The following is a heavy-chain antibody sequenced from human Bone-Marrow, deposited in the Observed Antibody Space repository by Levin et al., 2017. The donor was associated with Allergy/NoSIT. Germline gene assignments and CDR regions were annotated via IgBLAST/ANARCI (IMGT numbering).Heavy chain of an antibody. CDR2: ISGSGGST. Sequence: AGGSLRLSCAASGFTFSSYAMSWVRQAPGKGLEWVSAISGSGGSTYYADSVKGRFTISRDNSKNTLYLQMNSLRAEDTAVYYCAKDHEELESPDYWGQGTLVTVSS. D-gene: IGHD1-1*01. V-gene: IGHV3-23*01. J-gene: IGHJ4*02. CDR1: GFTFSSYA. CDR3: AKDHEELESPDY.